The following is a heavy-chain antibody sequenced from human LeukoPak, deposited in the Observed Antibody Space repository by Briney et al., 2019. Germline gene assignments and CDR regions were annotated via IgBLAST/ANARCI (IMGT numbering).Heavy chain of an antibody. J-gene: IGHJ4*02. CDR3: ARSSGTYRSFDY. V-gene: IGHV4-59*01. Sequence: PSETLSLTCTVSGGSISSYYWSWIRQPPGKGLEWIGYIYYSGTTDYNPSLKSRVTISVDTSNNQFSLKVISVTAADTAVYYCARSSGTYRSFDYWGQGTLVTVSS. D-gene: IGHD1-26*01. CDR1: GGSISSYY. CDR2: IYYSGTT.